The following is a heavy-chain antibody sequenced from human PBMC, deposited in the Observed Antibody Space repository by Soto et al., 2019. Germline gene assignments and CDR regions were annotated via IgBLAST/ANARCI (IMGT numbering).Heavy chain of an antibody. CDR2: MNPNSGNT. J-gene: IGHJ6*03. V-gene: IGHV1-8*01. Sequence: ASVKVSCKASGYTFTSYDINWVRQATGQGLEWMGWMNPNSGNTGYAQKFQGRVTMTRNTSISTAYIELSSLRPEDTAVYYCARGKSYCSGGSCYPRASYYYYYMDVWGKGTTVTVS. D-gene: IGHD2-15*01. CDR1: GYTFTSYD. CDR3: ARGKSYCSGGSCYPRASYYYYYMDV.